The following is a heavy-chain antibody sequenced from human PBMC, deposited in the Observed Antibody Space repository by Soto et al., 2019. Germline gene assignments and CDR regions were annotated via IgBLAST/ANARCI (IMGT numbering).Heavy chain of an antibody. V-gene: IGHV2-70*11. CDR1: GFSLSTSGMC. J-gene: IGHJ4*02. D-gene: IGHD2-2*01. CDR3: ARILVVPAAIRGSSGWGFDY. Sequence: SGPTLVNPTQTLTLTCTFSGFSLSTSGMCVSWIRQPPGKALEWLARIDWDDDKYYSTSLKTRLTISKDTSKNQVVLTMTNMDPVDTATYYCARILVVPAAIRGSSGWGFDYWGQGTLVTVSS. CDR2: IDWDDDK.